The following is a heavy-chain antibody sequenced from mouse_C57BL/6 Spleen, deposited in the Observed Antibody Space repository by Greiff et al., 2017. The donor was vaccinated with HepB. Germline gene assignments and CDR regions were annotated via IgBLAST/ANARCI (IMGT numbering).Heavy chain of an antibody. Sequence: DVKLQESGPGLVKPSQSLSLTCTVTGYSITSGYGWNWIRQFPGNKLEWMGYISYSGSTNYNPSLKSRISITRDTSKNQFFLQWNSVTTEDTATYHCARTARIKYWGQGTTRTVSS. J-gene: IGHJ2*01. D-gene: IGHD1-2*01. CDR2: ISYSGST. CDR3: ARTARIKY. V-gene: IGHV3-2*02. CDR1: GYSITSGYG.